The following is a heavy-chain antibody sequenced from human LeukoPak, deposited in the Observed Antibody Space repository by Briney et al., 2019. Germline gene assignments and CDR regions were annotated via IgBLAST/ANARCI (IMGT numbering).Heavy chain of an antibody. J-gene: IGHJ5*02. CDR2: IYYSGST. CDR1: GGSISSSSYY. Sequence: SETLSLTCTVSGGSISSSSYYWGWIRQPPGKGLEWIGSIYYSGSTYYNPSLKGRVTISVDTSKNQSSLKLSSVAAADTAVYYCARDRPNFDPWGQGTLVTVSS. V-gene: IGHV4-39*07. CDR3: ARDRPNFDP.